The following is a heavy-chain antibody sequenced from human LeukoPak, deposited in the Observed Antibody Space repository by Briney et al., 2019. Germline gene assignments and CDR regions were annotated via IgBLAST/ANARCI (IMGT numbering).Heavy chain of an antibody. CDR2: IDWNSGSI. J-gene: IGHJ6*03. CDR1: GFIFDDYA. CDR3: AKVGPDYFYMDV. Sequence: GGSLRLSCAASGFIFDDYAMYWVRQAPGKGLEWVSGIDWNSGSIGYADSVKGRFTISRDNAKKSLCLQMNSLRAEDTALYYCAKVGPDYFYMDVWGKGTTVTVSS. D-gene: IGHD3/OR15-3a*01. V-gene: IGHV3-9*01.